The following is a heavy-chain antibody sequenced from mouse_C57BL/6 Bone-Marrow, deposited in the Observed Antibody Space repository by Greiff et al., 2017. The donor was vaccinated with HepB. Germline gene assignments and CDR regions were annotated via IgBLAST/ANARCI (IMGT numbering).Heavy chain of an antibody. CDR1: GFTFSNYW. D-gene: IGHD1-1*01. Sequence: EVMLVESGGGLVQPGGSMKLSCVASGFTFSNYWMNWVRQSPEKGLEWVAQIRLKSDNYATHYAESVKGRFTISRDDSKSSVYLQMNNLRAEDTGIYYCTGDGSSYRWYFDVWGTGTTVTVSS. CDR2: IRLKSDNYAT. J-gene: IGHJ1*03. V-gene: IGHV6-3*01. CDR3: TGDGSSYRWYFDV.